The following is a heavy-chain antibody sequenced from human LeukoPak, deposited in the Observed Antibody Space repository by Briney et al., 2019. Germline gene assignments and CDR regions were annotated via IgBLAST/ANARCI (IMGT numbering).Heavy chain of an antibody. CDR1: GFSFSDAW. CDR2: IESKTDGGTT. J-gene: IGHJ4*02. V-gene: IGHV3-15*04. CDR3: XXYGSGRKFDY. Sequence: GGSLRLSCAVSGFSFSDAWMSWVRQTPGKGLEWVGRIESKTDGGTTDYAALVKGRFTISRDDSTNTLYLQMNSLKSEDTAVXXXXXYGSGRKFDYWGQGVLVTVSS. D-gene: IGHD3-10*01.